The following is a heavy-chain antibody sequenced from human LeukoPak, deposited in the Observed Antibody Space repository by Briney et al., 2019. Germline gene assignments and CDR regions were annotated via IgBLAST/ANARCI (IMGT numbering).Heavy chain of an antibody. CDR1: GGSISSGDYY. Sequence: PSETLSLTCTVSGGSISSGDYYWSWIRQPPGKGLEWIGYIYYSGSTYYNPSLKSRVTISVDTSKNQFSLKLSSVTAADTAVYYCARGHYSSSFYYYFDYWGQGTLVTVSS. CDR2: IYYSGST. CDR3: ARGHYSSSFYYYFDY. J-gene: IGHJ4*02. D-gene: IGHD6-13*01. V-gene: IGHV4-30-4*01.